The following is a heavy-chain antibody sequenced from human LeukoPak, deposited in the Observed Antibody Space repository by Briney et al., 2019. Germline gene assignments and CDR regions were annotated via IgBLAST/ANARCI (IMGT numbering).Heavy chain of an antibody. J-gene: IGHJ4*02. V-gene: IGHV4-59*12. CDR2: IYYSGST. D-gene: IGHD6-19*01. CDR3: ARAQYSSGWFDY. Sequence: KASETLSLTCTVSGGSISSYYWSWIRQPPGKGLEWIGYIYYSGSTNYSPSLKSRVTISVDTSKNQFSLKLSSVTAADTAVYYCARAQYSSGWFDYWGQGTLVTVSS. CDR1: GGSISSYY.